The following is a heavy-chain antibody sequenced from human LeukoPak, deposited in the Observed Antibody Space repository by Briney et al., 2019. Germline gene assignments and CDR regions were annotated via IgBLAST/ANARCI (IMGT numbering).Heavy chain of an antibody. J-gene: IGHJ4*02. CDR1: GYTLSDHH. Sequence: GASVKVSCKASGYTLSDHHLIWVRQAPGQGLEWMGWIRPNSGGMKYAQEFQGRVTMTRDTSISTAYLELTRLTSDDTAIYYCARDPVDGYSHYDFWGQGTLVTVSS. CDR3: ARDPVDGYSHYDF. V-gene: IGHV1-2*02. CDR2: IRPNSGGM. D-gene: IGHD5-24*01.